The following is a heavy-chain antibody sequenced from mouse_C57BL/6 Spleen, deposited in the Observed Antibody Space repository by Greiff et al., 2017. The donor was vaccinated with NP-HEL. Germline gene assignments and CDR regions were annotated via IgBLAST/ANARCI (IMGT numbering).Heavy chain of an antibody. J-gene: IGHJ3*01. V-gene: IGHV7-3*01. CDR2: IRNKANGYTT. CDR3: ARYQDYDGVAY. CDR1: GFTFTDYY. D-gene: IGHD2-4*01. Sequence: EVKLMESGGGLVQPGGSLSLSCAASGFTFTDYYMSWVRQPPGKALEWLGFIRNKANGYTTEYSASVKGRFTISRDNSQSILYLQMNALRAEDSATYYCARYQDYDGVAYWGQGTLVTVSA.